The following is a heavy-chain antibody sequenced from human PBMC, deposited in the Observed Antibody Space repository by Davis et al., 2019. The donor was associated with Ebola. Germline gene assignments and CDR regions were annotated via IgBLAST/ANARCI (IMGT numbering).Heavy chain of an antibody. CDR2: MYYSGNA. CDR3: ARGDYAEAAFDV. D-gene: IGHD4-17*01. Sequence: PSATLSLTCNVSGGSISSSNSFWGWIRQPPGKGLEWIGNMYYSGNAYYDPSLKSRATISVDASKNQFFLTLMSVTATDTAVYYCARGDYAEAAFDVWGQGTVVTVSS. V-gene: IGHV4-39*01. J-gene: IGHJ3*01. CDR1: GGSISSSNSF.